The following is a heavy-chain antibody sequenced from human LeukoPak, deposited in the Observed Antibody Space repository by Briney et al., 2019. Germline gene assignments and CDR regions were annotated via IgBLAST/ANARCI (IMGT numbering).Heavy chain of an antibody. CDR2: ISYDGSDK. J-gene: IGHJ5*02. D-gene: IGHD6-19*01. CDR3: AKDLGWNGWANWFDP. CDR1: GFTFSSYG. V-gene: IGHV3-30*18. Sequence: GGSLRLSCAASGFTFSSYGMHWVRQAPGKGLEWVAVISYDGSDKYYADSVKGRFTISRDNSKNTLYLQMNSLRAEDTAVYYCAKDLGWNGWANWFDPWGQGTLVTVSS.